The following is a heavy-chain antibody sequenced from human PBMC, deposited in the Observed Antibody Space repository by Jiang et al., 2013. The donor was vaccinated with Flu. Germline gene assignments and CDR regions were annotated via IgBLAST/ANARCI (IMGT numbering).Heavy chain of an antibody. CDR3: ARGYYYGSGSYYPGCDL. J-gene: IGHJ2*01. V-gene: IGHV1-69*01. CDR2: IIPTFGTA. CDR1: GGTFSSYA. D-gene: IGHD3-10*01. Sequence: SGAEVKKPGSSVKVSCKASGGTFSSYAISWVRQAPGQGLEWMGGIIPTFGTANYAQKFQGRVTITADESTSTAYMELSSLRSEDTAVYYCARGYYYGSGSYYPGCDLWGRGTLVTVSS.